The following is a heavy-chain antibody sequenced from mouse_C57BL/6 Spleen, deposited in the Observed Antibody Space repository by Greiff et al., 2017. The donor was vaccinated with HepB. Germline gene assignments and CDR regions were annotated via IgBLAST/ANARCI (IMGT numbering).Heavy chain of an antibody. J-gene: IGHJ3*01. CDR3: ARSGYYDYDGFAY. Sequence: QVQLQQPGAELVRPGTSVKVSCKASGYAFTNYLIEWVKQRPGQGLEWIGVINPVSGGTNYNEKFKGKATLTADKSSSTAYMQLSSLTSEDSAVYFCARSGYYDYDGFAYWGQGTLVTVSA. CDR1: GYAFTNYL. CDR2: INPVSGGT. D-gene: IGHD2-4*01. V-gene: IGHV1-54*01.